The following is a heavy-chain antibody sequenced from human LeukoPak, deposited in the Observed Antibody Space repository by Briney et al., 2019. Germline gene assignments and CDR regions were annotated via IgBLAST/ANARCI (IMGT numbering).Heavy chain of an antibody. CDR2: ISSSSNYI. CDR3: ARDVGASAPDAFDI. V-gene: IGHV3-21*01. Sequence: KTGGSLRLSCAASGFTFSTYNMNWVRQAPGKGLEWVSSISSSSNYIYYADSVKDRFTISRDNAKNSLYLQMNSLRAEDTDVYYCARDVGASAPDAFDIWGQGTMVTVSS. J-gene: IGHJ3*02. D-gene: IGHD1-26*01. CDR1: GFTFSTYN.